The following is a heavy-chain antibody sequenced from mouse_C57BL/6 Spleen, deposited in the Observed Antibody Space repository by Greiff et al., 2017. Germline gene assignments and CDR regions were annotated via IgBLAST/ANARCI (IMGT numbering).Heavy chain of an antibody. V-gene: IGHV5-4*03. Sequence: EVKLVESGGGLVKPGGSLKLSCAASGFTFSSYAMSWVRQTPEKRLEWVASIGDGGSYTYYPDNVKGQFTLSRDNAKNNLYLQLSDLKSEDTAMYDGARGHDGYYAHFEYWGKGTTLTVAS. CDR1: GFTFSSYA. CDR3: ARGHDGYYAHFEY. D-gene: IGHD2-3*01. J-gene: IGHJ2*01. CDR2: IGDGGSYT.